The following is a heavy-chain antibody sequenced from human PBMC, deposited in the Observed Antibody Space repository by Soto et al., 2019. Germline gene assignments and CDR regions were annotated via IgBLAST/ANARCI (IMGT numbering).Heavy chain of an antibody. CDR2: NNHSGST. J-gene: IGHJ4*02. CDR3: ARTSRFDY. D-gene: IGHD6-6*01. V-gene: IGHV4-34*01. CDR1: GGSFSGYY. Sequence: QVQLQQWGAGLLKPSETLSLTCAVYGGSFSGYYWSWIRQPPGKGLEWIGENNHSGSTHYNPSLKSRVTISVDTSKNQFSLKLSSVTAADTAVYYCARTSRFDYWGQGTLVTVSS.